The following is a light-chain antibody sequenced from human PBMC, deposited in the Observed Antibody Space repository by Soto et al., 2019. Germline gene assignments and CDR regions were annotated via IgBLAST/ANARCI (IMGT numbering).Light chain of an antibody. CDR2: GAS. Sequence: EIVLTQSPGTLSLSPGERATLSCRASHSVSSSYLAWYQQKLGQAPRLLIYGASSRATGIPDRFSGSGSGTDFTLTISRLEPEDFAVYYCQQYGSSPPYTFGQGTNLEIK. CDR1: HSVSSSY. CDR3: QQYGSSPPYT. V-gene: IGKV3-20*01. J-gene: IGKJ2*01.